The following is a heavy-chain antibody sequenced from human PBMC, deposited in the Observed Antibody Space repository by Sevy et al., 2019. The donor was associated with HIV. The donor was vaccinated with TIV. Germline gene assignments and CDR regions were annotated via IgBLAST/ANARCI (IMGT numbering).Heavy chain of an antibody. Sequence: SETLSLTCTVSGGSINSGNYYWSWIRQPAGKGLEWIGRIYTSGSTNYHPSLKSRVTISVDTSKNQFSLKLSSVTAADTAVYYCARESGDCSSTSCYEGAFDYWGQGTLVTVSS. V-gene: IGHV4-61*02. CDR3: ARESGDCSSTSCYEGAFDY. CDR1: GGSINSGNYY. CDR2: IYTSGST. J-gene: IGHJ4*02. D-gene: IGHD2-2*01.